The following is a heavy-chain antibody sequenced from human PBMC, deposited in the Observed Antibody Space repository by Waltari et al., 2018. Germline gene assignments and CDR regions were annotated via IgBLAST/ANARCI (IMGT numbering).Heavy chain of an antibody. D-gene: IGHD5-12*01. V-gene: IGHV1-3*01. J-gene: IGHJ6*02. CDR2: INAGNGNT. CDR1: GYTFTSYA. CDR3: ARDGSGYLYYYYGMDV. Sequence: QVQLVQSGAEVKKPGASVKVSCKASGYTFTSYAMHWVRQAPGQRLEWMGWINAGNGNTKYSQKCQGRVTITRDTSASTAYMELSSLRSEDTAVYYCARDGSGYLYYYYGMDVWGQGTTVTVSS.